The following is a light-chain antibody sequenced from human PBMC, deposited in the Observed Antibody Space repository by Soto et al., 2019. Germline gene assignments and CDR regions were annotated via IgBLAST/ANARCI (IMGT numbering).Light chain of an antibody. CDR1: QSISSSY. CDR2: GAS. Sequence: EIVFAQSPGTLSLSPGERATLSCRTSQSISSSYLAWYQQKPGQAPRLLIYGASNRATGIPDRFSGSGSGTDFTLTISRLEPEDFAFYYCQHYGRSPLTLGPGTKVDIK. CDR3: QHYGRSPLT. J-gene: IGKJ3*01. V-gene: IGKV3-20*01.